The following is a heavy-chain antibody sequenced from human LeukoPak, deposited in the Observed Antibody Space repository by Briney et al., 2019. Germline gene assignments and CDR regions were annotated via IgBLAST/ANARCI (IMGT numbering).Heavy chain of an antibody. J-gene: IGHJ4*02. V-gene: IGHV3-30*04. CDR2: ISYDGSNK. Sequence: GGSLRLSCAASGFTFSSYAMHWVRQAPGKGLEWVAVISYDGSNKYYADSVKGRFTIFRDNAKSTLYLQMNSLRAEDTAVYYCARGYRFGFDDWGQGTLVTVSS. CDR3: ARGYRFGFDD. CDR1: GFTFSSYA. D-gene: IGHD5-18*01.